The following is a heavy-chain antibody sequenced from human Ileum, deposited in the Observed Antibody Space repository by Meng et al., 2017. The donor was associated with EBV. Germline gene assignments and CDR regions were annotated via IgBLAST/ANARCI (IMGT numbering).Heavy chain of an antibody. D-gene: IGHD3-22*01. J-gene: IGHJ4*02. CDR2: TSHSGST. V-gene: IGHV4-4*02. Sequence: GQLQESGPGLVKPSETLSLTCAVSGGSSSRSDWWSWVRQPPGKGLEWIGETSHSGSTNYSPSLKSRVTISLDKSKNQLSLKLNSVTAADTAVYYCASSDYYRSDYWGQGTLVTVSS. CDR3: ASSDYYRSDY. CDR1: GGSSSRSDW.